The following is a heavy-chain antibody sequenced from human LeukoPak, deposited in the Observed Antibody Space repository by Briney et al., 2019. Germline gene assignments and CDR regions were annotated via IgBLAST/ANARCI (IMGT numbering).Heavy chain of an antibody. V-gene: IGHV1-2*02. CDR2: INPNSSGT. D-gene: IGHD3-10*01. J-gene: IGHJ6*02. CDR3: ASTGQLLWFGELLVDYYYYGMDV. CDR1: GYTFTGYN. Sequence: ASVKISCKASGYTFTGYNMHWVRQAPGQGIEWMGWINPNSSGTNYAQKFQGRVTMTRDTSISTAYMELSRLRSDDTAVYYCASTGQLLWFGELLVDYYYYGMDVWGQGTTVTVSS.